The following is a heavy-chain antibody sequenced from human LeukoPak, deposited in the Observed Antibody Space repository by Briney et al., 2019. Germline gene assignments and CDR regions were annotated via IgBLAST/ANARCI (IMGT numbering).Heavy chain of an antibody. CDR3: ARVPRGYRYGYKALEEYYFDY. J-gene: IGHJ4*02. CDR1: GGSISSGSYY. D-gene: IGHD5-18*01. V-gene: IGHV4-61*01. Sequence: PSETLSLTCTVSGGSISSGSYYWSWIRQPPGKGLEWIGYIYYSGSTNSNPSLKSRATLSVDTSKNQFSLKLSSVTAADTAVYYCARVPRGYRYGYKALEEYYFDYWGQGTLVTVSS. CDR2: IYYSGST.